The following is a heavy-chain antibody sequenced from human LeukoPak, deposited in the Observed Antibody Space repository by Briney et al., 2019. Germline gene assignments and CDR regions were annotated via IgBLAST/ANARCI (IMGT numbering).Heavy chain of an antibody. CDR2: IYYSGST. Sequence: SETLSLTCTVSGGSISSYYWSWIRQPPGKGLEWIGYIYYSGSTNYNPSLKSRVTISVDTSKNQFSLKLSSVTAADTAVYYCARDRPTYYYDSSGPDDAFDIWGQGTMVTVSS. CDR3: ARDRPTYYYDSSGPDDAFDI. D-gene: IGHD3-22*01. CDR1: GGSISSYY. V-gene: IGHV4-59*01. J-gene: IGHJ3*02.